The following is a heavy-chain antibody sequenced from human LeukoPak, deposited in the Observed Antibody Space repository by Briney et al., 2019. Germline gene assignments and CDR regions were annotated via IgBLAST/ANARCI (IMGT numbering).Heavy chain of an antibody. D-gene: IGHD2-21*02. CDR1: GYTFTSYA. J-gene: IGHJ4*02. V-gene: IGHV1-3*01. Sequence: ASVKVSCKASGYTFTSYAMHWVRQAPGQRLEWMGWINAGNGNTKYSQKFQGRVTITRDTSASTAYMELSSLRSEDTAVYYCARGVTAFYYFDYWGQGTLVTVSS. CDR3: ARGVTAFYYFDY. CDR2: INAGNGNT.